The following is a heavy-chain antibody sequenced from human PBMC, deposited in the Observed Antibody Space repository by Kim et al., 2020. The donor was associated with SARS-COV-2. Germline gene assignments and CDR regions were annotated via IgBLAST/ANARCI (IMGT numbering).Heavy chain of an antibody. V-gene: IGHV3-23*01. Sequence: RTYYADAVRGRFTISRSNSRNTLYLQMNSLRAEDTAVYYCAKETSGEFDYWGQGTLVTVSS. CDR2: RT. D-gene: IGHD3-10*01. CDR3: AKETSGEFDY. J-gene: IGHJ4*02.